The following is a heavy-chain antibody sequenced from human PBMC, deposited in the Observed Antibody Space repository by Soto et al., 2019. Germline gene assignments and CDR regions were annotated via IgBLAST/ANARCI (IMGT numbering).Heavy chain of an antibody. CDR3: ARDPDYGDYVGWLDP. Sequence: QVQLVESGGGVVQPGRSLRLSCAASGFTFSTYGMHWVRQAPGKGLEWVAVIWYDGSNKYYADSVKGRFTISRYNSKNTLYLQMNSLRAEDTAVYYCARDPDYGDYVGWLDPWGQGTLVTVSS. J-gene: IGHJ5*02. D-gene: IGHD4-17*01. CDR2: IWYDGSNK. CDR1: GFTFSTYG. V-gene: IGHV3-33*01.